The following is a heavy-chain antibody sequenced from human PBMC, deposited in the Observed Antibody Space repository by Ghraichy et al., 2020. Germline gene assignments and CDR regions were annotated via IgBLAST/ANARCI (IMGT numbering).Heavy chain of an antibody. J-gene: IGHJ5*02. CDR3: AREGYYDIRGKPNWFNP. CDR2: IWYDGSNK. V-gene: IGHV3-33*01. Sequence: GGSLRLSCAASGFTFSSYGMHWVRQAPGKGLEWVAVIWYDGSNKYYADSVKGRFTISRDNSKNTLYLQMNSLRAEDTAVYYCAREGYYDIRGKPNWFNPWGQGHLVTVPS. CDR1: GFTFSSYG. D-gene: IGHD3-22*01.